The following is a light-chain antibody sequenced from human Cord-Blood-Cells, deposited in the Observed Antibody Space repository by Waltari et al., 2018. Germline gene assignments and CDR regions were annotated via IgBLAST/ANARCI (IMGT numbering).Light chain of an antibody. CDR3: QQSYSTPFT. Sequence: DIQMTQYPSSLSASVGDRGAIPCRASQSISSYLTWYQQKPGKAPKLLIYAASRLQSGVASRFSGSGSGTDFTLTISSLQPEDFATYYCQQSYSTPFTFGPGTKVDI. CDR1: QSISSY. J-gene: IGKJ3*01. V-gene: IGKV1-39*01. CDR2: AAS.